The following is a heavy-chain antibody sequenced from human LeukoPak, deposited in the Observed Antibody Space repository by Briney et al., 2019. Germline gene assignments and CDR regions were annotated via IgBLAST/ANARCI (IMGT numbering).Heavy chain of an antibody. D-gene: IGHD3-22*01. CDR2: ISYDVGKK. CDR3: AKDDYYDTSGYRD. CDR1: GFTFSSYG. J-gene: IGHJ4*02. V-gene: IGHV3-30*18. Sequence: PGGSLRLSCAASGFTFSSYGMHWVRQAPGKGLEWVAVISYDVGKKYYADSVKGRFTISRDNSKNTLYLQMNSLRAEDTAAYYCAKDDYYDTSGYRDWGQGTLVTVSS.